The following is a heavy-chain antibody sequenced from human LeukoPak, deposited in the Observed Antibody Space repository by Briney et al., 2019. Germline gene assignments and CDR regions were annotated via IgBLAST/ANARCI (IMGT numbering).Heavy chain of an antibody. Sequence: GGSLRLSCVPSGFTFVDYGMGGVRQAPGRGREWVSGIIWNGVSIHYADSVKGRFTISRDNAKNSLYLQMNSLSAEDTAFYYCARVGTTVLRGVLYYFDFWGQGSLVTVSS. V-gene: IGHV3-20*04. CDR1: GFTFVDYG. J-gene: IGHJ4*02. D-gene: IGHD3-10*01. CDR2: IIWNGVSI. CDR3: ARVGTTVLRGVLYYFDF.